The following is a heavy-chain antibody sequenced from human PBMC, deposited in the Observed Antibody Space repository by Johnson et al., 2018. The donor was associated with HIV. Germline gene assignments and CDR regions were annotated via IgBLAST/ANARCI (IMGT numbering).Heavy chain of an antibody. D-gene: IGHD3-22*01. CDR3: AKGHSSGYPKDAFDI. CDR1: GFTFSSYA. CDR2: ISYDGSNK. J-gene: IGHJ3*02. Sequence: QVQLVESGGGVVQPGRSLRLSCAASGFTFSSYAMHWVRQAPGKGLEWVALISYDGSNKYYADSVKGRFTISRDNSKNTLYLQMNSLRTEDTAMYYCAKGHSSGYPKDAFDIWGRGTIVTVSS. V-gene: IGHV3-30*04.